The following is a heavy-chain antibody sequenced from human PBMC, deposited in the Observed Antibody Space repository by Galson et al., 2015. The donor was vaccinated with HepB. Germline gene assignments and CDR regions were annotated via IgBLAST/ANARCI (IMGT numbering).Heavy chain of an antibody. CDR1: GFTFSSYG. V-gene: IGHV3-30*18. D-gene: IGHD2-15*01. CDR3: AKDGGLYCSGGSCYSSPGYFDY. CDR2: ISYDGSNK. J-gene: IGHJ4*02. Sequence: SLRLSCAASGFTFSSYGMHWVRQAPGKGLEWVAVISYDGSNKYYADSVKGRFTISRDNSKNTLYLQMNSLRAEDTAVYYCAKDGGLYCSGGSCYSSPGYFDYWGQGTLVTVSS.